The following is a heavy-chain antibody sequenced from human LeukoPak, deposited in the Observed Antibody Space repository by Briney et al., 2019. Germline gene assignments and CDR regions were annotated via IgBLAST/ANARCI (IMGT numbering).Heavy chain of an antibody. CDR3: ARHVSSDLRIVVVTSDWYFDR. J-gene: IGHJ2*01. V-gene: IGHV4-39*01. Sequence: PSETLSLTCIVSGGSISSRRFYWGWIRQPPGKGLEWIGTIYYSGSTYYNPSLKSRVTISADTSKNQFSLNLSSVTAADTGVYYCARHVSSDLRIVVVTSDWYFDRWGRGTLVTVSS. CDR1: GGSISSRRFY. CDR2: IYYSGST. D-gene: IGHD2-21*02.